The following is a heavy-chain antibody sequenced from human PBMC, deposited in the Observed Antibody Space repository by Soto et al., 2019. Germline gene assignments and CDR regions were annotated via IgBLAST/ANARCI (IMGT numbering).Heavy chain of an antibody. V-gene: IGHV3-72*01. CDR2: TRNKANSYTT. CDR1: GFTFSDHY. CDR3: ARGRYQYSSSWYDY. J-gene: IGHJ4*02. Sequence: EGSLRLSCAASGFTFSDHYMDWFRQAPGKGLEWVGRTRNKANSYTTEYAASVKGRFTISRDDSKNSLYLQMNSLKTEDTAVYYCARGRYQYSSSWYDYWGQGTLVTVSS. D-gene: IGHD6-13*01.